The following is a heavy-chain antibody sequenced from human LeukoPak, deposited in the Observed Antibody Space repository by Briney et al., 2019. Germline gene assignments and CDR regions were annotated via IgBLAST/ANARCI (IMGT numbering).Heavy chain of an antibody. CDR1: GGSFSGYY. Sequence: SETLSLTCAVYGGSFSGYYWSWIREPPGKGLEWIGEINHSGSTNYKPSLKSRVTISVDTSKNQFSLKLSSVTAADTAVYYCARGYGSGSYYNGGFFDYWGQGTLVTVSS. CDR2: INHSGST. V-gene: IGHV4-34*01. D-gene: IGHD3-10*01. CDR3: ARGYGSGSYYNGGFFDY. J-gene: IGHJ4*02.